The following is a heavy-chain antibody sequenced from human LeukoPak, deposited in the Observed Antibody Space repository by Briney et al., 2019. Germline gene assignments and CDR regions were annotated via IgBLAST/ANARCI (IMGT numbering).Heavy chain of an antibody. D-gene: IGHD6-13*01. V-gene: IGHV3-30*03. J-gene: IGHJ4*02. CDR3: ARCGSSSPIDY. CDR2: ISYDGSNK. CDR1: GFTFSSYG. Sequence: GGSLRLSCAASGFTFSSYGMHWVRQAPGKGLEWVAVISYDGSNKYYADSVKGRFTISRDNSKNTLYLQMNSLRAEDTAVYYCARCGSSSPIDYWGQGTLVTVSS.